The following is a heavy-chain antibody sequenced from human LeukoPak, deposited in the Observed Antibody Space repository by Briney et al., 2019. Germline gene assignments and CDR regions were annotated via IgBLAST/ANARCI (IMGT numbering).Heavy chain of an antibody. CDR2: VSQDESNE. CDR3: ARAYCSASSRYFDV. V-gene: IGHV3-30-3*01. Sequence: GGSLRLSCAASGFTFSNYFMHWVRQVPGKGMVWVASVSQDESNELYADSVKGRFTISRDNSKNTLYIQMNSLGVEDTAVYYCARAYCSASSRYFDVRGRGTLVTVSS. J-gene: IGHJ2*01. D-gene: IGHD2-15*01. CDR1: GFTFSNYF.